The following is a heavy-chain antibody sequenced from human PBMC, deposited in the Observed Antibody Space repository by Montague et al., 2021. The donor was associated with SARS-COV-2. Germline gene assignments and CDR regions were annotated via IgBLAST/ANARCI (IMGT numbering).Heavy chain of an antibody. D-gene: IGHD2-15*01. V-gene: IGHV4-59*01. CDR3: ARRALGYCSGGSRYSGFDX. J-gene: IGHJ4*02. CDR1: GGSISSYY. CDR2: IYYSGST. Sequence: SETLSLTCTVSGGSISSYYWSWIRQPPGKGLEWIGYIYYSGSTNYNPSLKSRVTISVDTSKNQFSLKLSSVTAADTAVYYCARRALGYCSGGSRYSGFDXWGQGTLVTVSS.